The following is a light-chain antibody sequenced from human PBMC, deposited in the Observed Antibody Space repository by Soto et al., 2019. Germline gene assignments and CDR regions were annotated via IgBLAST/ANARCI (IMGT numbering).Light chain of an antibody. CDR3: QQYSSYWT. CDR1: QSISTY. CDR2: KAS. V-gene: IGKV1-5*03. J-gene: IGKJ1*01. Sequence: DIKMTQSPSTVSASVGDRVGITCRASQSISTYLAWYQQKPGKAPKLLIYKASSLESGVPSRFSGSGSGAEFTPTISSLQPDDFATYYCQQYSSYWTFGQGTKVAI.